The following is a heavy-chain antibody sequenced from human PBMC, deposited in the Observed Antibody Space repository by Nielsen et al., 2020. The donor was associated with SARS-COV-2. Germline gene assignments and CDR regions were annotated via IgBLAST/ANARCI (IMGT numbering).Heavy chain of an antibody. J-gene: IGHJ4*02. D-gene: IGHD3-22*01. Sequence: WVRQAPGQGLEWMGRVIPILDIANYAQKFQGRVTITADKSTSTAYMELSSLRSEDTAVCYCARDRPTDYYDSSGYYFDYWGQGTLVTVSS. CDR3: ARDRPTDYYDSSGYYFDY. V-gene: IGHV1-69*04. CDR2: VIPILDIA.